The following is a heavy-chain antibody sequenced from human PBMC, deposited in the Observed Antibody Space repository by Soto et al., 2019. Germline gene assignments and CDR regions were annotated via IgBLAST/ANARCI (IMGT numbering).Heavy chain of an antibody. J-gene: IGHJ3*02. CDR3: ARTAGTFDNFWSGYGYDI. V-gene: IGHV4-59*13. Sequence: PSETLSLTCNVSGGSIDTYYWTWFRQAPGRGLECIGNIYYSGTTNINPALGSRVSLSIDRAKRPFSLTLSSVTAADTAVYYCARTAGTFDNFWSGYGYDIWGQGTKVTVSS. D-gene: IGHD3-3*01. CDR2: IYYSGTT. CDR1: GGSIDTYY.